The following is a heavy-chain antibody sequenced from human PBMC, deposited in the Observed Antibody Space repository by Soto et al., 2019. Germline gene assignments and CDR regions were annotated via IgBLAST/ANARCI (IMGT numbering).Heavy chain of an antibody. Sequence: SETLSLTCTVSHASISSYYWSWFRQPPGKGLEWMGYTHYSGSTNYNPSLKRRVTMSLDTSKKQFSLRLTSLTTADTAVYYCARSSDSGGYTYFNSWGQGTLVT. D-gene: IGHD4-17*01. J-gene: IGHJ4*02. CDR3: ARSSDSGGYTYFNS. V-gene: IGHV4-59*01. CDR2: THYSGST. CDR1: HASISSYY.